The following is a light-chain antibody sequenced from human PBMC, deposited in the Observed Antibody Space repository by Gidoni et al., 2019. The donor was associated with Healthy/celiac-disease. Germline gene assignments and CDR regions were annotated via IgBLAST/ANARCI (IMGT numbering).Light chain of an antibody. Sequence: DIQMPTSPSSLSASVGDRVTITCQASQDISNYVNWYQQKPGKAPMLLIYDASNLETGVPSRFSGSGSGTVFTFTISSLQPEDIATYYCQQYDNLLITFGQGTRLEIK. CDR2: DAS. CDR3: QQYDNLLIT. V-gene: IGKV1-33*01. J-gene: IGKJ5*01. CDR1: QDISNY.